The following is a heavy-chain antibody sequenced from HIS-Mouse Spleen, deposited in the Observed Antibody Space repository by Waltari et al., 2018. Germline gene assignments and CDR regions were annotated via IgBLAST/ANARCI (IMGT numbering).Heavy chain of an antibody. CDR3: AKDRGSPLYFDY. CDR1: GFPVSTSG. CDR2: ISYDGSNK. V-gene: IGHV3-30*18. Sequence: QVQLVESGGGVVQPGRSLILSCAASGFPVSTSGLHWVRQAPGKGLEWVAVISYDGSNKYYADSVKGRFTISRDNSKNTLYLQMNSLRAEDTAVYYCAKDRGSPLYFDYWGQGTLVTVSS. D-gene: IGHD1-26*01. J-gene: IGHJ4*02.